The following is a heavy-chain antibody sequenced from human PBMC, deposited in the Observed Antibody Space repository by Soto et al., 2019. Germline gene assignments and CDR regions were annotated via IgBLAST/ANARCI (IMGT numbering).Heavy chain of an antibody. J-gene: IGHJ4*02. CDR3: ARDENYLSKHDY. CDR2: ISSTSSTI. V-gene: IGHV3-48*01. Sequence: EVQLVESGGGLVQPGGSLRLSCAASGFTFSSYAMNWVRRAPGKGLEWISYISSTSSTIYYADSVKGRFTISRDNANTSLYLQMNSLRAEDTAVYHCARDENYLSKHDYWGQGTLVTVSS. CDR1: GFTFSSYA. D-gene: IGHD1-7*01.